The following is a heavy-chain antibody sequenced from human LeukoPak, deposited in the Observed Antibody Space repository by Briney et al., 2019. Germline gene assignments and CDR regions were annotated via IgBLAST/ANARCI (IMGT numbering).Heavy chain of an antibody. CDR1: GYTFTSYY. Sequence: ASVKVSCKASGYTFTSYYMHWVRQAPGQGLEWMGIINPSGGSTIYAQKFQGRVTMTRDTSTSTVYMELSSLRSEDTAVYYCARSLHDAWVDYWGQGTLVTVSS. V-gene: IGHV1-46*01. J-gene: IGHJ4*02. CDR3: ARSLHDAWVDY. CDR2: INPSGGST. D-gene: IGHD4-11*01.